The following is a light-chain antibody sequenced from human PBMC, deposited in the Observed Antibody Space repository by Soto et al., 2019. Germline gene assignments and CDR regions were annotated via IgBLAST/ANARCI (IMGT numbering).Light chain of an antibody. Sequence: SVLTQPASVSGSPGQSITISCTGTSSDVGSYNHVSWYQQHPGKTPKLMIYEVSQRPSGVSNRFSGSKSGNTASLTISGLQAEDEADYYCCSYAGSTTFAIFGGGTKLTVL. CDR2: EVS. CDR3: CSYAGSTTFAI. J-gene: IGLJ2*01. V-gene: IGLV2-23*02. CDR1: SSDVGSYNH.